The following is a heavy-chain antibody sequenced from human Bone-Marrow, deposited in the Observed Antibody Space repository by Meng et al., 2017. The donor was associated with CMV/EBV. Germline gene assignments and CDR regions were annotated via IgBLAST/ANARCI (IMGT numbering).Heavy chain of an antibody. D-gene: IGHD3-3*01. CDR2: VSWNGSRT. CDR3: AREFLPTYYDFWSGYRAFDI. Sequence: GESLKISCAASGFTFSNSDMNWVRQAPGKGLEWVSGVSWNGSRTHYADSVKGRFTISRDNAKNSLYLQMNSLRAEDTAVYYCAREFLPTYYDFWSGYRAFDIWGQGTMVTVSS. CDR1: GFTFSNSD. V-gene: IGHV3-19*01. J-gene: IGHJ3*02.